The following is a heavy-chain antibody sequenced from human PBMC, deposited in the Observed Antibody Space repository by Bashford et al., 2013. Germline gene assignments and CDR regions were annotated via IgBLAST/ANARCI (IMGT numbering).Heavy chain of an antibody. V-gene: IGHV4-31*03. D-gene: IGHD2-21*01. J-gene: IGHJ3*02. CDR2: IYYSGST. Sequence: SETLSLTCTVSGGSISSGGYYWSWIRQHPGKGLEWIGYIYYSGSTYYNPSLKSRVTISVDTSKNQFSLKLSSVTAADTAVYYCAREYVVPRAFDIWGQGTMVTVSS. CDR3: AREYVVPRAFDI. CDR1: GGSISSGGYY.